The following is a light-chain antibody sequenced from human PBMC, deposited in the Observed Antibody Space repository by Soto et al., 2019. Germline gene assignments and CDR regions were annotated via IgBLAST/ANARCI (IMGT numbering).Light chain of an antibody. CDR2: EGI. CDR1: SSTVGGFNV. J-gene: IGLJ1*01. Sequence: QSVLTQPASVSGSPGQSITISCTGTSSTVGGFNVVSWYQQHPRKAPKVIIYEGIKRPSGVSNRFSGSNSGSTASLTISGLQAEDEADYYCCSYVGATTYVFGTGTKVTVL. V-gene: IGLV2-23*01. CDR3: CSYVGATTYV.